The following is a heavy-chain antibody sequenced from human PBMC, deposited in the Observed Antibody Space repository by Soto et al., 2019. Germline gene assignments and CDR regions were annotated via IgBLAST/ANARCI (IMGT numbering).Heavy chain of an antibody. Sequence: QVQLVQSGAEVNKPGASVKVSCKASGYTFTSYDINWVRQAPGQGLEWMGWMNPNSGNTGYAQKFQGRVTMTRNTYISTGYMELSSLRSEDTDVYYCASGVVTAKTWGFNYHSGMDVWGQRTTGTVSS. CDR2: MNPNSGNT. CDR1: GYTFTSYD. J-gene: IGHJ6*02. V-gene: IGHV1-8*01. CDR3: ASGVVTAKTWGFNYHSGMDV. D-gene: IGHD2-21*02.